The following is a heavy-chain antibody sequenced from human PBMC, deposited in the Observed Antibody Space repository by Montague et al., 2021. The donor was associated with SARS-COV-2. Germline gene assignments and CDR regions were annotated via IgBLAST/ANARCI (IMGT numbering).Heavy chain of an antibody. CDR1: GGSISSYY. CDR3: ARHALGYFGWLNEGYFDY. Sequence: SETLSLTCTVSGGSISSYYWSWIRQPPGKGLEWIGYIYYSGSTNYNPSLKSRVTISVDTSKNQFSLKLSSVTAADTAVHYCARHALGYFGWLNEGYFDYWGQGTLVTVSS. J-gene: IGHJ4*02. D-gene: IGHD3-9*01. V-gene: IGHV4-59*08. CDR2: IYYSGST.